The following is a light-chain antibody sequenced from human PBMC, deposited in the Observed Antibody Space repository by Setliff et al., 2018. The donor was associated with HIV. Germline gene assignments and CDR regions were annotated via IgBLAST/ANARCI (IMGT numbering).Light chain of an antibody. CDR1: QSLLHSKGYSF. CDR2: LGS. Sequence: DIVMTQSPLYLSVTPGEPASISCRSSQSLLHSKGYSFLDWYLQKPGQSPQLLVYLGSNRASGVPDRFSASASGTDFTLKISRVEAEDVGVYYCMQALQTPLTFGGGTKVDIK. J-gene: IGKJ4*01. CDR3: MQALQTPLT. V-gene: IGKV2-28*01.